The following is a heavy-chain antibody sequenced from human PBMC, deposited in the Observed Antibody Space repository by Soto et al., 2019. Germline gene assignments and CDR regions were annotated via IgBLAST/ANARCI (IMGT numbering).Heavy chain of an antibody. V-gene: IGHV3-15*07. J-gene: IGHJ3*02. CDR1: GFTFSNAW. Sequence: PGGSLRLSCAASGFTFSNAWMNWVRQAPGKGLEWVGRIKSKTDGGTTDYAAPVKGRFTISRDDSKNTLYLQMNSLKTEDTAVYYCTTLLLWFGPDSYDIWGQGTMVTVSS. CDR3: TTLLLWFGPDSYDI. CDR2: IKSKTDGGTT. D-gene: IGHD3-10*01.